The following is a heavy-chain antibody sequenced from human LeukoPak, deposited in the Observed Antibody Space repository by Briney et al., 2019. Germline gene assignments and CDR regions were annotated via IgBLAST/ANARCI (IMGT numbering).Heavy chain of an antibody. Sequence: SGALSLTCAVSGGSISSSNWWSWVRQPPGKGLEWIGEIYHSGSTNYNPSLKSRVTISVDKSKNQFSLKLSSVTAADTAVYYCVRGVTGWFGELPLAPSMDVWGKGTTVTVSS. CDR3: VRGVTGWFGELPLAPSMDV. V-gene: IGHV4-4*02. D-gene: IGHD3-10*01. CDR2: IYHSGST. J-gene: IGHJ6*04. CDR1: GGSISSSNW.